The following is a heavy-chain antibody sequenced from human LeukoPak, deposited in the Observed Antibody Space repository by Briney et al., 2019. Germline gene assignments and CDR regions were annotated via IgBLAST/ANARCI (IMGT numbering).Heavy chain of an antibody. J-gene: IGHJ6*02. CDR2: ISHDGSNK. D-gene: IGHD6-19*01. Sequence: PGGSLRLSCAASGFTFSSYAMHGVRQAPGKGLEWVAVISHDGSNKYYADSVKGRFTISRDNSKNTLYLQMNSLRAEDTAVYYCARDLAGSSGWYGNYYYYGMDVWGQGTTVTVSS. CDR1: GFTFSSYA. V-gene: IGHV3-30-3*01. CDR3: ARDLAGSSGWYGNYYYYGMDV.